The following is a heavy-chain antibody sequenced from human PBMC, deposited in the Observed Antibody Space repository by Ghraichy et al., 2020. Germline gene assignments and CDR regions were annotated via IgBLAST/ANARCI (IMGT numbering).Heavy chain of an antibody. D-gene: IGHD2-15*01. V-gene: IGHV1-18*04. CDR1: GYTFTSYG. CDR3: ARDQDIVVVVAATYFDY. CDR2: ISAYNGNT. Sequence: ASVKVSCKASGYTFTSYGISWVRQAPGQGLEWMGWISAYNGNTNYAQKLQGRVTMTTDTSTSTAYMELRSLRSDDTAVYYCARDQDIVVVVAATYFDYWGQXXXXXXS. J-gene: IGHJ4*02.